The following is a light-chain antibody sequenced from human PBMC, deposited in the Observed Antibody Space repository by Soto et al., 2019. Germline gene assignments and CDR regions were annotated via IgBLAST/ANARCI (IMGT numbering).Light chain of an antibody. V-gene: IGKV1-5*03. Sequence: DIQMTQSPSTLSASVGDRVTITCRASQSISSWLAWYQQKPGKAPKLLIYKASSLESGVPSRFSGSGSGTEFTLTISSLQPDEFATYYCQQYNSYWTFGQGTKVAIK. CDR1: QSISSW. J-gene: IGKJ1*01. CDR3: QQYNSYWT. CDR2: KAS.